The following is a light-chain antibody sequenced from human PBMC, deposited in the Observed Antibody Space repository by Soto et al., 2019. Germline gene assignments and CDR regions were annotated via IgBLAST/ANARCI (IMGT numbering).Light chain of an antibody. Sequence: EIELTQSPCTLSLSPGERATLSCRASQSVSNSYLAWYQQKPGQAHRLLIYDASSRATGIPDRFSGSGSGTDLTITISRLQPEDFEVYVCQQYNNWPLTFGGGTKVDIK. V-gene: IGKV3-20*01. CDR2: DAS. CDR1: QSVSNSY. CDR3: QQYNNWPLT. J-gene: IGKJ4*01.